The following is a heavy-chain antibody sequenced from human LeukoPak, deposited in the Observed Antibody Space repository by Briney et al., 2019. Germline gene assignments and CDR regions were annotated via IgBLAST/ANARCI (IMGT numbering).Heavy chain of an antibody. D-gene: IGHD3-10*01. Sequence: GASVKVSCKASGYTFTSYGTSWVRQAPGQGLEWMGWISAYNGNTNYAQKLQGRVTMTTDTSTSTAYMELRSLRSDDTAVYYCAREHYGSGSYWFDPWGQGTLVTVSS. CDR1: GYTFTSYG. CDR3: AREHYGSGSYWFDP. J-gene: IGHJ5*02. CDR2: ISAYNGNT. V-gene: IGHV1-18*01.